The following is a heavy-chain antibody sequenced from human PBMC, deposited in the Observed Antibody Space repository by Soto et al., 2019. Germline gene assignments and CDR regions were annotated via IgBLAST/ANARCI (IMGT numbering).Heavy chain of an antibody. CDR2: IKSDGSGT. CDR1: GITFTNYW. Sequence: GGSLRLSCAASGITFTNYWMHWVRQAPGKGLVWVSRIKSDGSGTRYADSVKGRFTISTDNAKNTLYLQMDSLRVEDTAVYYCENSYWPVGNYWGQGIPVTVSS. V-gene: IGHV3-74*01. CDR3: ENSYWPVGNY. D-gene: IGHD1-26*01. J-gene: IGHJ4*02.